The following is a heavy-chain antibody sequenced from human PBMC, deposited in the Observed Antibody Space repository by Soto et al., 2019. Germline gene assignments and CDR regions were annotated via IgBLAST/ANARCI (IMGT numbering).Heavy chain of an antibody. CDR3: ARVVEGTTYFYYYMDV. D-gene: IGHD1-7*01. V-gene: IGHV3-21*01. CDR1: GFTFSSYS. CDR2: ISSSSSYI. Sequence: EVQLVESGGGLVKPGGSLRLSCAASGFTFSSYSMNWVRQAPGKGLEWVSSISSSSSYIYYADSVKGRFTISRDNAKNSLYLQMNSLRAEDTAVYYCARVVEGTTYFYYYMDVWGKGTPVTLSS. J-gene: IGHJ6*03.